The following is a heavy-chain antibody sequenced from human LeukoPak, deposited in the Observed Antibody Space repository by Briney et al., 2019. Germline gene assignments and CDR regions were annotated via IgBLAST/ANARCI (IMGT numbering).Heavy chain of an antibody. CDR2: IYYSGGT. D-gene: IGHD5-12*01. J-gene: IGHJ3*02. Sequence: SETLSLTSAVSGGSISTYYSSWIRQPPGKGLEWIGYIYYSGGTNYKPPLTSRVSISVDTAKNQFSLKLSSVTAADTAVYYCARQRGSYGGYDHDAFNIWGQGTMVTVSS. V-gene: IGHV4-59*08. CDR3: ARQRGSYGGYDHDAFNI. CDR1: GGSISTYY.